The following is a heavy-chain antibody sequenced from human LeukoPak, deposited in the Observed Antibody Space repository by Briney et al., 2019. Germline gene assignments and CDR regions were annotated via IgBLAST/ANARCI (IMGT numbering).Heavy chain of an antibody. V-gene: IGHV3-23*01. CDR2: IIGSGGST. Sequence: GGSLRLSCAASGFTFSSCAMSWVRPAPGKGLEWVSAIIGSGGSTYYADSVKGRFTISRDNAKNSLYLQMNSLRAEDTAVYYCARGILIRGYCSSTSCIGGMDVWGQGTTVTVSS. D-gene: IGHD2-2*01. CDR1: GFTFSSCA. J-gene: IGHJ6*02. CDR3: ARGILIRGYCSSTSCIGGMDV.